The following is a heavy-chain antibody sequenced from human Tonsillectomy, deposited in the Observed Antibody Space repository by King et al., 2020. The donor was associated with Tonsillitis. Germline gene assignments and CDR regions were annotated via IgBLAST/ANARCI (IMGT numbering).Heavy chain of an antibody. D-gene: IGHD6-13*01. Sequence: VQLVESGGGLVQPGRSLRLSCEASGFTFDDYAMHWVRQAPGKGLEWVSFISWNSGKIAYADSVRGRFTISRDNAKTSMYLQMNSLRAEDTAFYYCAKDFHSFGIEAAAGIDYWGQGALVTVSS. J-gene: IGHJ4*02. CDR2: ISWNSGKI. V-gene: IGHV3-9*01. CDR3: AKDFHSFGIEAAAGIDY. CDR1: GFTFDDYA.